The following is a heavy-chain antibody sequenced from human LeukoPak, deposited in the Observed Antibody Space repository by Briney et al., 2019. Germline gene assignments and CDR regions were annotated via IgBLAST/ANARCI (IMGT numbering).Heavy chain of an antibody. J-gene: IGHJ4*02. Sequence: SETLSLTCTVSGYSISTGYYWDWIRQPPGKGLEWIGTFYHGGSTYYNPSLKSRVTISVDTSKNQFSLNLTSVTAADTAVYYCASSLSYGPFDYWGQGTLVTVSS. CDR1: GYSISTGYY. CDR3: ASSLSYGPFDY. D-gene: IGHD5-18*01. V-gene: IGHV4-38-2*02. CDR2: FYHGGST.